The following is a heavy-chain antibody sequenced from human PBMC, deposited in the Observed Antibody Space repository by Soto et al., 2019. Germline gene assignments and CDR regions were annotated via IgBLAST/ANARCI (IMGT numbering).Heavy chain of an antibody. Sequence: LRLSCAASGLTFRSYAMDWVRQAPGKGLEWVSAISASGGTTYYADSVKGRFTISRDNSKNTLYLQMNSLRAEDTAVYYCAKDLGNYYYDSSGYSSYGMDVWGQGTTVTVSS. J-gene: IGHJ6*02. V-gene: IGHV3-23*01. CDR2: ISASGGTT. CDR3: AKDLGNYYYDSSGYSSYGMDV. D-gene: IGHD3-22*01. CDR1: GLTFRSYA.